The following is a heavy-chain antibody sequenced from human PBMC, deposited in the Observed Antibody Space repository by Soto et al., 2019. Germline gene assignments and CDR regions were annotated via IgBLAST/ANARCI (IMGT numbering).Heavy chain of an antibody. Sequence: QVQLQQWGAGLLRPSETLSLTCAVSGGSFNEYYWTWIRQAPGKGLEWIGEVTDSGRTNHNPSLKGRVDISVDTSRNQFSLRLTSVTAADTAVYYCATSGIFRGVFLPIDSWGQGTLVTVSA. CDR3: ATSGIFRGVFLPIDS. CDR2: VTDSGRT. CDR1: GGSFNEYY. J-gene: IGHJ4*02. V-gene: IGHV4-34*01. D-gene: IGHD2-15*01.